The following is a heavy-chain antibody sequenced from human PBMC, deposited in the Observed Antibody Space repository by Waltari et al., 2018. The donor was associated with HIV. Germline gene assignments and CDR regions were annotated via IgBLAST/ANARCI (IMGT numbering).Heavy chain of an antibody. CDR1: CGSVNSSTYY. CDR2: ISYSGSA. D-gene: IGHD4-17*01. Sequence: QLQLQESGPGLVKPSETLSLTCTVSCGSVNSSTYYWGWIRQAPGRGLEWIGAISYSGSAYYNPSLESRVTISLDTSKNQFSLKLQSVTAADTAVYYCAGAPNGDFSWLDPWGQGTLVTVSS. CDR3: AGAPNGDFSWLDP. J-gene: IGHJ5*02. V-gene: IGHV4-39*07.